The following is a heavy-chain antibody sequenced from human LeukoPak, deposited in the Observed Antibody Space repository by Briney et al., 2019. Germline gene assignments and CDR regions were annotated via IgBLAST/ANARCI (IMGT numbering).Heavy chain of an antibody. CDR2: SGDKANSYTT. CDR3: AKSPRWRIGYYFDY. Sequence: PGGSLRLSCTDSGFTFSDHYIDWVRRAPGKGLEWVGRSGDKANSYTTEYAASVKGRFTISRDDSKNSLYVQMNSLKTEDTAVYYCAKSPRWRIGYYFDYWGQGTLVTVSS. CDR1: GFTFSDHY. J-gene: IGHJ4*02. V-gene: IGHV3-72*01. D-gene: IGHD5-24*01.